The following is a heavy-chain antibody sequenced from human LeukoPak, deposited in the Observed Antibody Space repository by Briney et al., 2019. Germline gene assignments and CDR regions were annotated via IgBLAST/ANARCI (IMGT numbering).Heavy chain of an antibody. D-gene: IGHD3-10*01. CDR3: AKEGAYPIITYDS. J-gene: IGHJ5*01. CDR2: IKRDGNEK. CDR1: GFTFSSYW. V-gene: IGHV3-7*01. Sequence: PGGSLRLSCAASGFTFSSYWMNWVRQAPGKGLEWVANIKRDGNEKNYVDSVKGRFSISRDNAKNSLYLQMGRLRAEDTAVYYCAKEGAYPIITYDSWGQGALVTVSS.